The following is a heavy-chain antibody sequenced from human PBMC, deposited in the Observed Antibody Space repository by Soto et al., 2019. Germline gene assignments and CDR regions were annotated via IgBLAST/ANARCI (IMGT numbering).Heavy chain of an antibody. Sequence: PGGSLRLSCAASGCTCSDYGRHWVRQAPGKGLEWVAVISSDGSNKYYADSVKGRFTISRDNSKNTLYLQMNSLRAEDTAVYSCARVPGGKRYFDYWGQGTLVPVSS. J-gene: IGHJ4*02. CDR2: ISSDGSNK. V-gene: IGHV3-30*03. D-gene: IGHD1-26*01. CDR3: ARVPGGKRYFDY. CDR1: GCTCSDYG.